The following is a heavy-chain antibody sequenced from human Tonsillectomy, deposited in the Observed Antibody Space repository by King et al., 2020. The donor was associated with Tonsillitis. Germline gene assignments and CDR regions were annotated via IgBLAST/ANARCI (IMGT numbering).Heavy chain of an antibody. Sequence: QLQESGSGLVKPSQTLSLTCAVSGGSISSGGYSWSWIRQPPGKGLEWIGYIYHSGSTYYNPSLKSRVTISVDRSKNQFSLKLSSLTAADTSVYYCARSYYDFLSGWPSQFDYWGQGXLXTVSS. CDR1: GGSISSGGYS. D-gene: IGHD3-3*01. V-gene: IGHV4-30-2*01. CDR2: IYHSGST. CDR3: ARSYYDFLSGWPSQFDY. J-gene: IGHJ4*02.